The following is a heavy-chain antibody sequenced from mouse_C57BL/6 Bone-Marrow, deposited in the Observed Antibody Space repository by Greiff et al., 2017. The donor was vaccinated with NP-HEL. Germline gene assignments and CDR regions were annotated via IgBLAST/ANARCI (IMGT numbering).Heavy chain of an antibody. CDR3: ARAPITTVVAYYWYFGV. CDR1: GYTFTSYW. V-gene: IGHV1-55*01. Sequence: QVHVKQPGAELVKPGASVKMSCKASGYTFTSYWITWVKQRPGQGLEWIGDIYPGSGSTNYNEKFKSKATLTVDTSSSTAYMQLSSLTSEDSAVYYCARAPITTVVAYYWYFGVRGTGTTVTVSS. D-gene: IGHD1-1*01. J-gene: IGHJ1*03. CDR2: IYPGSGST.